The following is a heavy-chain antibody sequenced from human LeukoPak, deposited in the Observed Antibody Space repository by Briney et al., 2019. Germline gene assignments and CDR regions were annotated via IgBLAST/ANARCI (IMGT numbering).Heavy chain of an antibody. V-gene: IGHV4-34*01. Sequence: SETLSLTCAVYGGSFSGYYWSWIRQPPGKGLEWIGEINHSGSTNYNPSLKSRVTISVDTSKNQFSLKLSSVTAADTAVYYCARGTVYYYDSSGYYPSADYWGQGTLVTVSS. CDR1: GGSFSGYY. CDR2: INHSGST. J-gene: IGHJ4*02. CDR3: ARGTVYYYDSSGYYPSADY. D-gene: IGHD3-22*01.